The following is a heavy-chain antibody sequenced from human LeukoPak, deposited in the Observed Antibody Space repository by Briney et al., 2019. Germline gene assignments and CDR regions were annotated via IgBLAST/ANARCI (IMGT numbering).Heavy chain of an antibody. V-gene: IGHV3-30-3*01. J-gene: IGHJ4*02. CDR2: ISYDGSNK. Sequence: GGSLRLSCAASGFTFSSYAMHWVRQAPGKGLEWVAVISYDGSNKYYADSVKGRFTISRDNSKNTLYLQMNSLRAEDTAVYYCAASYDILTGYYTEPFDYWGQGTLVTVSS. D-gene: IGHD3-9*01. CDR3: AASYDILTGYYTEPFDY. CDR1: GFTFSSYA.